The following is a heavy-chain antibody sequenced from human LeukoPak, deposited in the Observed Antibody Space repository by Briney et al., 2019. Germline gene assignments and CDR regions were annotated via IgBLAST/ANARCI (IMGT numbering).Heavy chain of an antibody. V-gene: IGHV1-2*02. J-gene: IGHJ4*02. Sequence: ASVKVSCKASGYTFSGYYMHWVRQVPGQGLEWMGWINPNSGGTNYAQKFQGRVTMTRDTSISTAYMELSRLRSDDTAVYYCARDLVEMATQLLFDYWGQGTLVTVSS. CDR2: INPNSGGT. CDR3: ARDLVEMATQLLFDY. D-gene: IGHD5-24*01. CDR1: GYTFSGYY.